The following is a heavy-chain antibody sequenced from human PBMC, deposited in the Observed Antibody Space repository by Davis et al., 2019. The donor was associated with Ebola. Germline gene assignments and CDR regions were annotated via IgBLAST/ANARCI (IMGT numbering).Heavy chain of an antibody. CDR2: ISSDSDYI. CDR1: GFTFSTYS. CDR3: ARDRPLDFFFGDCYGMDV. Sequence: PGGSLRLSCAASGFTFSTYSMSWVRQAPGKGLEWVSSISSDSDYIYYADSAKGRFTISRDNAKNSLYLQMNSLRAEDTAVYYCARDRPLDFFFGDCYGMDVWGQGTTVTVSS. D-gene: IGHD3-16*01. J-gene: IGHJ6*02. V-gene: IGHV3-21*01.